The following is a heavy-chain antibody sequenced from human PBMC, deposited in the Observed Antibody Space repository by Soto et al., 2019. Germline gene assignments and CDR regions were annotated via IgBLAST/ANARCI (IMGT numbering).Heavy chain of an antibody. J-gene: IGHJ4*02. CDR1: GYTFTSYA. D-gene: IGHD2-2*01. Sequence: ASVKVSCKASGYTFTSYAMHWVRQAPGQRLEWMGWINAGNGNTKYSQKFQGRVTITRDTSASTAYMELSSLRSEDTAVYYCATADCSSTSCYAVTDYWGQGTLVNVSS. CDR3: ATADCSSTSCYAVTDY. CDR2: INAGNGNT. V-gene: IGHV1-3*01.